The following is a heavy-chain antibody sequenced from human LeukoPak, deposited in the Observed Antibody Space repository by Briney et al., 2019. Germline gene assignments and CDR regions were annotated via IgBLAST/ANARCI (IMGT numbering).Heavy chain of an antibody. V-gene: IGHV4-39*01. CDR2: MYYSGST. D-gene: IGHD5-12*01. CDR3: ARHAHLYSC. Sequence: SETLSLTCTVSGGSISSYYWGWIRQPPGKGLEWIGSMYYSGSTSYNPSLKSRVTISVDTSKNQVSLKLTSVTAADTAVYYCARHAHLYSCWGQGTLVTDSS. J-gene: IGHJ4*02. CDR1: GGSISSYY.